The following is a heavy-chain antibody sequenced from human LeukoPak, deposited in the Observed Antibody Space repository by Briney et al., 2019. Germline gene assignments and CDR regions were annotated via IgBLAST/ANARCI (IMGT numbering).Heavy chain of an antibody. D-gene: IGHD2-15*01. V-gene: IGHV3-48*03. CDR2: ISSSGSAI. CDR1: GFTFSISD. CDR3: AREGRYCTGGSCVGAFDI. Sequence: GGSLTLSCAASGFTFSISDMNWVRQAPGKGLEWVSYISSSGSAIFYADSVRGRFTISRDNAKNSLYLQMHSLRAEDTAVYYCAREGRYCTGGSCVGAFDIWGQGTMVTVSS. J-gene: IGHJ3*02.